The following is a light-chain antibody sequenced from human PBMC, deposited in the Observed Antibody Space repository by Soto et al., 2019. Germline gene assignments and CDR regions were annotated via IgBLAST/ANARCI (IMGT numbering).Light chain of an antibody. Sequence: ETVLTQSPATLSLSPGERATLSCRASQSVSSYLAWYQQKPGQAPRLLIYDASNRATGIPARFSGSGSGTDFTLAISSLEPEDFAVYYCQQRSTPITFGQGTRLEIK. V-gene: IGKV3-11*01. CDR3: QQRSTPIT. CDR2: DAS. CDR1: QSVSSY. J-gene: IGKJ5*01.